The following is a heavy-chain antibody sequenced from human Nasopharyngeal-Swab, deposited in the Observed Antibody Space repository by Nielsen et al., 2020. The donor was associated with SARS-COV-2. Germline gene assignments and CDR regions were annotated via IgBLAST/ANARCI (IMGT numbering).Heavy chain of an antibody. CDR3: VKERGGGSNGDYALDF. V-gene: IGHV3-64D*06. Sequence: GESLKISCSASGFSFSNYAMLWVRQPPGGGLKYIAVITSSGGDTHYPDSVKGRFTISRDNSKNTLYLQMTSLSPEDTAVYYCVKERGGGSNGDYALDFWGQGTLVTVSS. J-gene: IGHJ4*02. CDR1: GFSFSNYA. CDR2: ITSSGGDT. D-gene: IGHD4-17*01.